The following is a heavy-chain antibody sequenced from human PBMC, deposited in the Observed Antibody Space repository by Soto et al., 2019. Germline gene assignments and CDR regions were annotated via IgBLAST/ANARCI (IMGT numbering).Heavy chain of an antibody. Sequence: QVQLVQSGAEVKKPGSSVKVSCKASGGTFSSYTISWVRQAPGQGLEWMGRIIPILGIANDAQKFQGRVTITADKSTSTAYMELSSLRSEDTAVYYCARAPYSSSWYGSWYFDLWGRGTLVTVSS. J-gene: IGHJ2*01. CDR3: ARAPYSSSWYGSWYFDL. CDR2: IIPILGIA. V-gene: IGHV1-69*02. D-gene: IGHD6-13*01. CDR1: GGTFSSYT.